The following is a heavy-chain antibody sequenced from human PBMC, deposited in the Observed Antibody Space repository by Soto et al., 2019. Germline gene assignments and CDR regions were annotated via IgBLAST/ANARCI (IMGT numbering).Heavy chain of an antibody. V-gene: IGHV3-15*07. J-gene: IGHJ6*02. CDR3: TERIAALGYGMDV. D-gene: IGHD6-13*01. CDR1: GFTFSNAW. CDR2: IKSKTDGGTT. Sequence: EVQLVESGGGLVKPGGSLRLSCAASGFTFSNAWMNWVRQAPGKGLEWVGRIKSKTDGGTTDYAAPVKGRFTISRDDSKSTLYVRMNSLKTEDTAVYYCTERIAALGYGMDVWGQGTTVTVSS.